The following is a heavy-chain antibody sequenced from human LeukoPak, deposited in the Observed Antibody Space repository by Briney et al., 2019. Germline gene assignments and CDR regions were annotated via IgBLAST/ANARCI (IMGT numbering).Heavy chain of an antibody. CDR2: IYPADSDT. V-gene: IGHV5-51*01. Sequence: GESMKIPCQGSGYSFTYYWIAWLRQMPGKGLEWMGIIYPADSDTRYSPSFQGQVTISADRSITTAYLQWSSLKASDTAIYYCARRLKISQGGTTDYWGQGTLVTVSS. CDR3: ARRLKISQGGTTDY. D-gene: IGHD1-1*01. J-gene: IGHJ4*02. CDR1: GYSFTYYW.